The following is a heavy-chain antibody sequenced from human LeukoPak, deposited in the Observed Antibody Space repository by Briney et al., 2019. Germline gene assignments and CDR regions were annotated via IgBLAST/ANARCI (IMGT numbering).Heavy chain of an antibody. CDR3: ARRAYGSGMNAFDI. Sequence: PSETLSLTCAVYGGSFSGYYWSWIRQPPGKGLEWIGEINHSGSTNYNPSLKSRVTISVDTSKNQFSLKLSSVTAADTAVYYCARRAYGSGMNAFDIWGQGTMVTVSS. D-gene: IGHD3-10*01. CDR1: GGSFSGYY. J-gene: IGHJ3*02. V-gene: IGHV4-34*01. CDR2: INHSGST.